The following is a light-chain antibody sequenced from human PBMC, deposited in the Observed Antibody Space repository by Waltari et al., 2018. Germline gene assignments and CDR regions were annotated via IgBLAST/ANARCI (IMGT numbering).Light chain of an antibody. V-gene: IGLV3-25*03. Sequence: SYELPQPPSVSVSPGQTARSTCSGDALPTQYAYWYQQKPGQAPVLVIYKDSERPSGIPERFSGSSSGTTVTLTISGVQAGDEADYYCQSADSSGTYVVFGGGTKLTVL. J-gene: IGLJ2*01. CDR3: QSADSSGTYVV. CDR1: ALPTQY. CDR2: KDS.